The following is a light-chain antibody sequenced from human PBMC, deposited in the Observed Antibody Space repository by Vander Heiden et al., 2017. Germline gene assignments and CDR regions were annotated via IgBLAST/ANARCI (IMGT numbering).Light chain of an antibody. CDR2: DDG. V-gene: IGLV3-21*02. CDR3: QVWDDSSDHLV. J-gene: IGLJ2*01. CDR1: NVGSKR. Sequence: SYVLPQPPSVPVAPGQTARITCGGTNVGSKRVHWYRQRPGQGAVLVVYDDGDRPSGVAERCSGSNSGDTATLTISRVEGGDEAAYYCQVWDDSSDHLVFGGGTKLTVL.